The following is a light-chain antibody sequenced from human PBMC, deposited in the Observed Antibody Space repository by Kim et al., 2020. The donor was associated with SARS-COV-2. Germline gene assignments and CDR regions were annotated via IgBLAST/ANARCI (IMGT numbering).Light chain of an antibody. CDR2: WAS. CDR1: HNSLYSSNNKPC. CDR3: QQYYGIPLT. Sequence: ATINCKSSHNSLYSSNNKPCLAWYQQKPGESPKLLIYWASTRESGVPDRFGGSGSWTDFTRTISSLQAEDVAVYYCQQYYGIPLTFGGGTKVDIK. V-gene: IGKV4-1*01. J-gene: IGKJ4*01.